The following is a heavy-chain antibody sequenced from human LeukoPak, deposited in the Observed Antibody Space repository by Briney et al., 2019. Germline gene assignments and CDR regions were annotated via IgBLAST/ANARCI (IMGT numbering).Heavy chain of an antibody. CDR2: IIPIFGTA. D-gene: IGHD1-26*01. J-gene: IGHJ3*02. CDR3: ARARELLQIAFDI. V-gene: IGHV1-69*13. CDR1: GGTFSSYA. Sequence: SVKVSCKASGGTFSSYAISWVRQAPGQGLEWMGGIIPIFGTANYAQKFRGRVTITADESTSTAYMELSSLRSEDTAVYYCARARELLQIAFDIWGQGTMVTVSS.